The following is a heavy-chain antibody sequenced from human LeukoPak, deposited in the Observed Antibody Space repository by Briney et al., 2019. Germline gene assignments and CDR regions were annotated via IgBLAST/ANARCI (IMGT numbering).Heavy chain of an antibody. D-gene: IGHD6-13*01. Sequence: SETLSLTCTVSGGSISGSSYYWGWIRQPPGKGLEWIGSIYYGGSTYYNPSLKSRVTLSGDTSNNRFSVKLTYVTAADTAVYYCARHPAAVMSWFDPWGQGTLVTVSS. CDR1: GGSISGSSYY. V-gene: IGHV4-39*01. CDR3: ARHPAAVMSWFDP. J-gene: IGHJ5*02. CDR2: IYYGGST.